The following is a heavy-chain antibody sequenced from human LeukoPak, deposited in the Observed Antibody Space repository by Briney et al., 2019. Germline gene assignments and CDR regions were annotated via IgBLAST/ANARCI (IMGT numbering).Heavy chain of an antibody. CDR3: ARGRRRGRVDY. Sequence: SETLSLTCTVSGGSISSYYWSWIRQPPGKGLEWIGEINHSGSTNYNPSLKSRVTISVDTSKNQFSLKLSSVTAADTAVYYCARGRRRGRVDYWGQGTLVTVSS. CDR2: INHSGST. J-gene: IGHJ4*02. CDR1: GGSISSYY. V-gene: IGHV4-34*01.